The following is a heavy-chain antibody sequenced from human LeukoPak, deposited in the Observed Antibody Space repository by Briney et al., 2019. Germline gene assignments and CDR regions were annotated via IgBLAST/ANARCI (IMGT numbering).Heavy chain of an antibody. V-gene: IGHV1-24*01. D-gene: IGHD1-26*01. CDR1: GYTLTELS. CDR3: ARDLVGATILGAFDI. J-gene: IGHJ3*02. CDR2: FDPEDGET. Sequence: ASVKVSCKVSGYTLTELSMHWVRQAPGKGLEWMGGFDPEDGETIYAQKFQGRVTITADESTSTAYMELSSLRSEDTAVYYCARDLVGATILGAFDIWGQGTMVTVSS.